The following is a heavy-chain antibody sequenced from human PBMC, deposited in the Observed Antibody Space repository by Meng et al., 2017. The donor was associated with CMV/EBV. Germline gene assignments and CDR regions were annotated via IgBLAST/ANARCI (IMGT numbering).Heavy chain of an antibody. CDR1: GYTFTSYY. J-gene: IGHJ4*02. CDR3: ARGGVFRGVILY. CDR2: INPSGGST. Sequence: SCKASGYTFTSYYMHWVRQAPGQGLEWMGIINPSGGSTSYAQKFQGRVTMTRDTSTSTVYMELSSLRSEDTAVYCCARGGVFRGVILYWGQGTLVTVSS. V-gene: IGHV1-46*01. D-gene: IGHD3-10*01.